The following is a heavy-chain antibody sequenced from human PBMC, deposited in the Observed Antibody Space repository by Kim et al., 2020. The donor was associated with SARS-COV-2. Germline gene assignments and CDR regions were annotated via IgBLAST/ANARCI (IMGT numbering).Heavy chain of an antibody. Sequence: AQKFQGRVTITADESTSTAYMELSSLRSEDTAVYYCARPEKTAMITPMAYWGQGTLVTVSS. D-gene: IGHD3-16*01. CDR3: ARPEKTAMITPMAY. V-gene: IGHV1-69*01. J-gene: IGHJ4*02.